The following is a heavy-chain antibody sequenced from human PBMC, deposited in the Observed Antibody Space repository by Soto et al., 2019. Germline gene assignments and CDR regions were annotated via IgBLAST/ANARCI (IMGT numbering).Heavy chain of an antibody. CDR2: ISAYNGNT. CDR3: AREGYYYDSSGYLFGVDY. V-gene: IGHV1-18*04. J-gene: IGHJ4*02. CDR1: GYTFTSYG. D-gene: IGHD3-22*01. Sequence: ASVKVSCKASGYTFTSYGISWVRQAPGQGLEWMGWISAYNGNTNYAQKLQGRVTMTTDTSTSTAYMELRSLRSDDTAVYYCAREGYYYDSSGYLFGVDYWGQGTLVTVSS.